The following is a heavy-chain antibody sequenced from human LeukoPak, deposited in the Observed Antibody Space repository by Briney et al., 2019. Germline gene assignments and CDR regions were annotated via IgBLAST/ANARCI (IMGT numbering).Heavy chain of an antibody. D-gene: IGHD3-22*01. V-gene: IGHV3-30*01. J-gene: IGHJ3*02. CDR3: AGGEDSSGYYTRFGAFDI. Sequence: GGSLRLSCAASGFTFSSYAMHWVRQGPGKGLEWVAVISYDGSNKYYADSVKGRFTISRDNSKNTLYLQMNSLRAEDTAVYYCAGGEDSSGYYTRFGAFDIWGQGTMVTVSS. CDR1: GFTFSSYA. CDR2: ISYDGSNK.